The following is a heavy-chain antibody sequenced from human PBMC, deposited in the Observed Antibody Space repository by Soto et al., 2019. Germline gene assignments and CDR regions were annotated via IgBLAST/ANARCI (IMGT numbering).Heavy chain of an antibody. J-gene: IGHJ4*02. CDR3: TRGLASGGY. Sequence: QVQLVQPGAEVKKPGASVKFSCKASGYIFTNFYIHWVRQAPGQGLEWVGIINPNGGSTNYAQNFQGRVTINRDSSLSTVYMDLSSVRSEDTAVYYCTRGLASGGYWAQGTLITVSS. D-gene: IGHD6-6*01. V-gene: IGHV1-46*03. CDR2: INPNGGST. CDR1: GYIFTNFY.